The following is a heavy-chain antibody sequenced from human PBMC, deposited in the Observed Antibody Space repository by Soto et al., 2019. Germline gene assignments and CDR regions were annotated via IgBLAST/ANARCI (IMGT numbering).Heavy chain of an antibody. CDR2: IYYSGST. D-gene: IGHD3-22*01. CDR3: ARSSAVITTLDYFDY. J-gene: IGHJ4*02. V-gene: IGHV4-39*01. Sequence: LSLTCTVSGGSISGSSYYWGWIRQPPGKGLEWIGSIYYSGSTYYNPSLKSRVTISVDTSKNQFSLKLSSVTAADTAVYYCARSSAVITTLDYFDYWGQGTLVTVS. CDR1: GGSISGSSYY.